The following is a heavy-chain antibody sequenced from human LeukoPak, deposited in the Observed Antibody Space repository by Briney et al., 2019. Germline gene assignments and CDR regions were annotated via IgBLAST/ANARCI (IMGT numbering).Heavy chain of an antibody. CDR1: GGTFSSYA. D-gene: IGHD3-22*01. CDR3: ARANYHDSSGYYHDAFDI. J-gene: IGHJ3*02. CDR2: IIPIFGTA. Sequence: ASVKVSCKASGGTFSSYAISWVRQAPGQGLEWMGGIIPIFGTANYAQKFQGRVTITADESTSTAYMELSSVRSEDTAVYYCARANYHDSSGYYHDAFDIWGQGTMVTVSS. V-gene: IGHV1-69*13.